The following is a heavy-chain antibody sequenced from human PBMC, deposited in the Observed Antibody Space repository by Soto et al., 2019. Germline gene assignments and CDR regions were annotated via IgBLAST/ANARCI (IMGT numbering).Heavy chain of an antibody. J-gene: IGHJ4*02. CDR2: ISYDGSNK. Sequence: QVQLVESGGGVVQPGRSLRLSCAASGFTFSSYGMHWVRQAPGKGLEWLAVISYDGSNKYYADSVKGRFTISRDNSKNTLYLQMNSLRAEDTAVYYCAKGPSSGYYFLDYWGQGTLVTVSS. CDR3: AKGPSSGYYFLDY. CDR1: GFTFSSYG. V-gene: IGHV3-30*18. D-gene: IGHD3-22*01.